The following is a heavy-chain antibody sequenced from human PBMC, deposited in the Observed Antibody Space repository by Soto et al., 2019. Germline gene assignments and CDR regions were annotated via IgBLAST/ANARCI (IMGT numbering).Heavy chain of an antibody. V-gene: IGHV4-34*01. CDR2: INHSGST. Sequence: SETLSLTCAVYGGSFSGYYWSWIRQPPGKGLEWIGEINHSGSTNYNPSFKSRVTISVDTSKNQLSLKLSSLTAADKAVYYGARGLANRYCSGGSWYLNWFDPWGQGTLVTVSS. CDR1: GGSFSGYY. CDR3: ARGLANRYCSGGSWYLNWFDP. D-gene: IGHD2-15*01. J-gene: IGHJ5*02.